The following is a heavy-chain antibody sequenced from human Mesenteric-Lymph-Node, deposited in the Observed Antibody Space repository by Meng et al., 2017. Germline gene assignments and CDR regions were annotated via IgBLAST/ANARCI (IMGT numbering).Heavy chain of an antibody. D-gene: IGHD7-27*01. CDR1: GGSFSGYY. CDR2: INHSGST. J-gene: IGHJ5*02. CDR3: ARGPHPTGEDNWFDP. V-gene: IGHV4-34*01. Sequence: SQTLSLTCAVYGGSFSGYYWSWIRQPPGKGLEWIGEINHSGSTNYNPSLKSRVTISVDTSKNQFSLKLSSVTAADTAVYYCARGPHPTGEDNWFDPWGQGTLVTVSS.